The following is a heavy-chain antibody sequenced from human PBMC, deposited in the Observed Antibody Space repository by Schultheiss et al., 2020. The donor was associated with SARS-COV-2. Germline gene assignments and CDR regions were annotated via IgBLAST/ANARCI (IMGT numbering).Heavy chain of an antibody. D-gene: IGHD5-24*01. Sequence: GGSLRLSCAASGFTFSSYSMDWVRQAPGKGLEWVSYIGSSGSDIFYVDSVKGRFTLSREDAKNTLHLQMNRLTVEDTAVYYCTRGDGFEIWGQGTTVTVSS. CDR2: IGSSGSDI. V-gene: IGHV3-48*01. CDR3: TRGDGFEI. J-gene: IGHJ6*02. CDR1: GFTFSSYS.